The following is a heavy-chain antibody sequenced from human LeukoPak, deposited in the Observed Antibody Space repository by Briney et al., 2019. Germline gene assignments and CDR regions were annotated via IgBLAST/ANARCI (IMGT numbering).Heavy chain of an antibody. CDR2: INAGNGNT. CDR1: GYTFTGYA. V-gene: IGHV1-3*01. CDR3: ARSGYSSGWYLHLVFDY. J-gene: IGHJ4*02. D-gene: IGHD6-19*01. Sequence: ASVKVSCKASGYTFTGYAMHWVRQAPGQRLEWMGWINAGNGNTKYSQKFQGRVTITRDTSASTAYMELSSLRSEDTAVYYCARSGYSSGWYLHLVFDYWGQGTLVTVSS.